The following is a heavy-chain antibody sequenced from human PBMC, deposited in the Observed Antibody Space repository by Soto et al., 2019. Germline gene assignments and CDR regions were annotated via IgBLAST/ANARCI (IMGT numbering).Heavy chain of an antibody. J-gene: IGHJ4*02. V-gene: IGHV3-23*01. D-gene: IGHD3-3*02. Sequence: VGSLRLSCASSVFNFWDYALSCVRLAPGKGLEWISAISDTGTYTYYADSVKGRFTISRDNSKNTLYLQMDGLRSDDTAVYYCAKEMSIGRPYEYLGQGTLVIVSS. CDR2: ISDTGTYT. CDR3: AKEMSIGRPYEY. CDR1: VFNFWDYA.